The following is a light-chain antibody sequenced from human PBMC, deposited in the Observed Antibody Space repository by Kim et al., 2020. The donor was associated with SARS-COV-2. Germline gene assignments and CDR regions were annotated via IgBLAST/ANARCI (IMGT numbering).Light chain of an antibody. CDR1: NIGQKN. J-gene: IGLJ2*01. CDR3: QLWDTTSECVI. CDR2: FDS. Sequence: APGQTATITCGGDNIGQKNVHWYQQKPGQAPLLVIYFDSGRPSGIPERFSGSNSANTATLTITRVEVADEADYYCQLWDTTSECVIFGGGTKVTVL. V-gene: IGLV3-21*01.